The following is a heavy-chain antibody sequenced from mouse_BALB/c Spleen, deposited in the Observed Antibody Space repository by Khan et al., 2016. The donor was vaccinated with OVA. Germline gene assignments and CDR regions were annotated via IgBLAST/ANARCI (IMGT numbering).Heavy chain of an antibody. V-gene: IGHV3-2*02. CDR1: GYSITRDYA. J-gene: IGHJ4*01. CDR3: ASELGRYYAMDY. D-gene: IGHD4-1*01. Sequence: EVQLQESGPGLVKPSQSLSLTCTVTGYSITRDYAWNWIRQFPGNKLEWMGYISKSGHTSYNPSLKSRISLTRDTSKNQFFLQLNSVTTEDTATYYCASELGRYYAMDYWGQGTSVTVSS. CDR2: ISKSGHT.